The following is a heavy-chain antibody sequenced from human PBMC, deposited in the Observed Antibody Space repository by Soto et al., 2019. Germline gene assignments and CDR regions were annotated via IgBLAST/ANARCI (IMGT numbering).Heavy chain of an antibody. CDR1: GFTFSYYG. D-gene: IGHD6-13*01. Sequence: QVQLVETGGGVVQPGRSLRLSCAVSGFTFSYYGMHWVRQAPGKGLEWVAVIWFDGSNKSYVDSVKGRFTVSRDNSKNTLYLQINSLRVEDTAMYYCARLYSSTWHLDSWGQGTLVTVSS. CDR2: IWFDGSNK. CDR3: ARLYSSTWHLDS. V-gene: IGHV3-33*01. J-gene: IGHJ4*02.